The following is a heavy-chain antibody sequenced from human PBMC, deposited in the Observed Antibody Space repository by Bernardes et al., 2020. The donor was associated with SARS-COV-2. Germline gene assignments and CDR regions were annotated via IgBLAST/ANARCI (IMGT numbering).Heavy chain of an antibody. V-gene: IGHV3-15*01. CDR1: GFSFIPAW. J-gene: IGHJ6*02. Sequence: GGSLRLSCAASGFSFIPAWLSWVRQAPGKGLEWNGRVISKGRGGTIDYAAPVKDRFTISRDDSKNTLYLQINSLKIEDTAGYYCAWNHDYYYTMNVWGQGTTVTVSS. CDR2: VISKGRGGTI. CDR3: AWNHDYYYTMNV. D-gene: IGHD1-1*01.